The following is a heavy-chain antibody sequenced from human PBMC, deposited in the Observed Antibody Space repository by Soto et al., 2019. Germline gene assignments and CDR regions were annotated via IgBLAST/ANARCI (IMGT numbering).Heavy chain of an antibody. CDR2: IIPIFGTA. Sequence: GASVKVSCKASGGTFSSYAISWVRQAPEQGLEWMGGIIPIFGTANYAQKFQGRVTITADESTSTAYMELSSLRSEDTAVYYCARDSDYDFWSGSRPFDIWGQGTMVTVSS. CDR3: ARDSDYDFWSGSRPFDI. V-gene: IGHV1-69*13. D-gene: IGHD3-3*01. J-gene: IGHJ3*02. CDR1: GGTFSSYA.